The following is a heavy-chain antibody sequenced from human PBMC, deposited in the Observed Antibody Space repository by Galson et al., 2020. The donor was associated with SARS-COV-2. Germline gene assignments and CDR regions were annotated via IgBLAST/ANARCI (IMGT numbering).Heavy chain of an antibody. CDR2: ISYDGSNK. CDR1: GFTFSTYG. J-gene: IGHJ4*02. CDR3: ARDQGEYRYGTNFDY. Sequence: QAGGSLRLSCAASGFTFSTYGIHWVRQAPGKGLEWVAVISYDGSNKYYADSVKGRFTISRDNSKNTLYLQMNSLRADDTAVYYCARDQGEYRYGTNFDYWGQGNLVTVSS. V-gene: IGHV3-30*03. D-gene: IGHD5-18*01.